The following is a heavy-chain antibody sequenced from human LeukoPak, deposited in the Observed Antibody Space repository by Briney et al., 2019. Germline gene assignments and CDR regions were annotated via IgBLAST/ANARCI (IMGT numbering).Heavy chain of an antibody. D-gene: IGHD2-15*01. CDR2: MHNTMST. Sequence: SETLSLTCIVSGGSISTSDNYWGWIRQPPGKGLEWIGSMHNTMSTYYNPSLKSRVTMSIDRSTNQFSLKLSSVTAADTAVYYCARISDCSGGSCYSRNYWGQGTLVTVSS. V-gene: IGHV4-39*07. CDR1: GGSISTSDNY. J-gene: IGHJ4*02. CDR3: ARISDCSGGSCYSRNY.